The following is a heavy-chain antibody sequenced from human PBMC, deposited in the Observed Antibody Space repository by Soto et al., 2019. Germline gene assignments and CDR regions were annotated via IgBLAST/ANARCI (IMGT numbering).Heavy chain of an antibody. J-gene: IGHJ6*02. V-gene: IGHV4-61*03. Sequence: QVQLQESGPGLVKPSETLSLTCTVSGDSVTSGSIYWSWIRQPPGKGLEWIGYVHYTGITNYNPFLSSRVAISVDTSKSHFSRALSSVTAAVTDVYYCAGDRGNFGVVLADFCQDGMDVWGQGTTVTVSS. CDR1: GDSVTSGSIY. CDR2: VHYTGIT. D-gene: IGHD3-3*01. CDR3: AGDRGNFGVVLADFCQDGMDV.